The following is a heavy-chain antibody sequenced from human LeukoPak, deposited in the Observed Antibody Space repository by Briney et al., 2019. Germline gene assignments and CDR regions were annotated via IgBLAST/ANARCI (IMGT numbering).Heavy chain of an antibody. V-gene: IGHV3-23*01. CDR3: AKMTTGDSSGWYFVYYFDY. CDR1: GFTFSSYA. CDR2: ISGSGGST. J-gene: IGHJ4*02. Sequence: GGSLRLSCAASGFTFSSYAMSWVRQAPGKGLEWVSAISGSGGSTYYADSVKGRFTISRDNSKNTLYLQMNSLRAEDTAVYYCAKMTTGDSSGWYFVYYFDYRGQGTLVTVSS. D-gene: IGHD6-19*01.